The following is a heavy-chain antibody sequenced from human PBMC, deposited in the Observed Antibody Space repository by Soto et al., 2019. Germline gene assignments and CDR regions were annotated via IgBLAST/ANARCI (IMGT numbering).Heavy chain of an antibody. CDR3: ASWLKGPDIGNYYYGMDV. J-gene: IGHJ6*02. CDR1: GGAFSDYA. D-gene: IGHD2-15*01. CDR2: IMPIFRAP. V-gene: IGHV1-69*12. Sequence: QVQLVQSGAEVKKPGSSVKVSCKASGGAFSDYAFSWVRQAPGQGLEWLGGIMPIFRAPDYAQKFQGRVTITAXEXRXTPXMEMNSLRSEDTAVYYCASWLKGPDIGNYYYGMDVWGQGTTVTVS.